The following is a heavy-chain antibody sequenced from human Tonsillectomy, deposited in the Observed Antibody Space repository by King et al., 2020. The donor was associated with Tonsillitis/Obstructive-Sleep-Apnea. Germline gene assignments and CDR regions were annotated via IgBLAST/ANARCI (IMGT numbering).Heavy chain of an antibody. CDR3: ARGQIVVVVAATQKESLNWFDP. Sequence: VQLQQWGAGLLKPSETLSLTCAVYGGSFSGYYWSWIRQPPGKGLEWIGEINHSGSTNYNPSLKSRVTISVDTSKNQFSLKLRSLTAAATAVYYCARGQIVVVVAATQKESLNWFDPSGQGTLVTVSS. V-gene: IGHV4-34*01. CDR2: INHSGST. J-gene: IGHJ5*02. D-gene: IGHD2-15*01. CDR1: GGSFSGYY.